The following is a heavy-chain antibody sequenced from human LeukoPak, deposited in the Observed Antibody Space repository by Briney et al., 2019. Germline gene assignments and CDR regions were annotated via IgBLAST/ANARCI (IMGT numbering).Heavy chain of an antibody. D-gene: IGHD3-22*01. J-gene: IGHJ5*02. CDR2: IYPGDSDT. Sequence: GESLKISCKGSGYSFTSYWIGWVRQMPGKGLEWMAIIYPGDSDTRYSPSFQGQVTISADMSISTAYLQWSSLKASDTAVYYCARQYSGLVVNWFDPWGQGTLVTVSS. CDR1: GYSFTSYW. CDR3: ARQYSGLVVNWFDP. V-gene: IGHV5-51*01.